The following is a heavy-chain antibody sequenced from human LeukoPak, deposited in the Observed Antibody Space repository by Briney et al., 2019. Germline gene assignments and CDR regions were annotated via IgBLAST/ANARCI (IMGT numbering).Heavy chain of an antibody. V-gene: IGHV4-39*01. CDR2: IYHSGST. D-gene: IGHD3-10*01. CDR3: ARHVEGVLQRYYFDY. J-gene: IGHJ4*02. CDR1: GGSVSSSSSY. Sequence: PSETLSLTCTVSGGSVSSSSSYWGWIRQPPGKGLEWIGSIYHSGSTNYNPSLKSRVTISVDTSKNQFSLKLSSVTAADTAVYYCARHVEGVLQRYYFDYWGQGTLVTVSS.